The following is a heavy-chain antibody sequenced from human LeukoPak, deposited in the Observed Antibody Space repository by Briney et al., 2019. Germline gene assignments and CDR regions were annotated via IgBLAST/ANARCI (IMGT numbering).Heavy chain of an antibody. CDR2: IYYSGST. J-gene: IGHJ4*02. V-gene: IGHV4-61*10. CDR3: ARYVWGSYPTFEDY. Sequence: NTSETLSLTCTVSGGSISSGSYYWSWIRQPAGKGLEWIGYIYYSGSTNYNPSLKSRVTISVDTSKNQFSLKLSSVTAADTAVYYRARYVWGSYPTFEDYWGQGTLVTVSS. D-gene: IGHD3-16*02. CDR1: GGSISSGSYY.